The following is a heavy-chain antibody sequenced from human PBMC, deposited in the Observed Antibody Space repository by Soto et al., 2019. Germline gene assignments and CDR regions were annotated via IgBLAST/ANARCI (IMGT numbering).Heavy chain of an antibody. CDR1: GYTFNAFY. V-gene: IGHV1-2*02. Sequence: ASVKVSCKASGYTFNAFYIHWLRQAPGQGLEYVGWINTKSGFARYAQNFQGRVTVTMDTSISTAYMEVSRLRSDDTAVYYCAILGYFDRLLNNWGQGTLVTVSS. CDR3: AILGYFDRLLNN. J-gene: IGHJ4*02. D-gene: IGHD3-9*01. CDR2: INTKSGFA.